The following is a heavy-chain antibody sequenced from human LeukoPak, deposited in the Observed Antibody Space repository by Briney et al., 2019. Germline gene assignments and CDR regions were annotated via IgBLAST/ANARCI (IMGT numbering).Heavy chain of an antibody. CDR2: IIPIFGTA. V-gene: IGHV1-69*13. D-gene: IGHD1-26*01. Sequence: ASVKVSCKASGGTFSSYAISWVRQAPGQGLEWMGGIIPIFGTANYAQKFQGRVTITADESTSTAYMELSSLRSEDTAVYHCARLWESYWEWRPSHENWFDPWGQGTLVTVSS. J-gene: IGHJ5*02. CDR3: ARLWESYWEWRPSHENWFDP. CDR1: GGTFSSYA.